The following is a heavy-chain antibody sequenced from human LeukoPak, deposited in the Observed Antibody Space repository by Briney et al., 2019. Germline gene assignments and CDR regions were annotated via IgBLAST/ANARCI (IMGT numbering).Heavy chain of an antibody. CDR1: GFTFSTYA. D-gene: IGHD7-27*01. CDR2: ISGSGDNT. V-gene: IGHV3-23*01. Sequence: PGGSLRLSCAASGFTFSTYAMSWVRQAPGKGLEWVSAISGSGDNTFYADSVKGRFTVSRDNSKNTLYLQMNSLRAEDTAVYYCAKDGGLWVSAHWGDSWGRGTLVTVSS. J-gene: IGHJ4*02. CDR3: AKDGGLWVSAHWGDS.